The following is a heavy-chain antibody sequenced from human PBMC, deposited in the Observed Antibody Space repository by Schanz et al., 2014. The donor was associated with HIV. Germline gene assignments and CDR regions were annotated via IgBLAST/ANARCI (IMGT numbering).Heavy chain of an antibody. Sequence: VQLLESGGGLEQPGGSLRLSCAASGFNFNNYAMTWVRQAPGKGLEWVAVISYDGTKKNYADSMKGRFSISRDNSKNTVYLQMTTLRTEDTAVYYCAKPEYDSSGNSQSHFDYWGQGTLVTVSS. CDR2: ISYDGTKK. J-gene: IGHJ4*02. CDR3: AKPEYDSSGNSQSHFDY. D-gene: IGHD3-22*01. CDR1: GFNFNNYA. V-gene: IGHV3-30*18.